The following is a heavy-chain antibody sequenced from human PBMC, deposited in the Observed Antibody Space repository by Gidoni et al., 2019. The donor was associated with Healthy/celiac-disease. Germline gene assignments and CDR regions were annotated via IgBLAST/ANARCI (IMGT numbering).Heavy chain of an antibody. V-gene: IGHV4-39*01. CDR3: ARHRAGSITMVRLGAFDI. D-gene: IGHD3-10*01. Sequence: QLQLQESGAGLVKPSETLSLTCTVSGGSISSSSYYWGWIRQPPGKGLEWIGSSYYSGSTYYNPSLKSRVTISVDTSKNQFSLKLSSVTAADTAVYYCARHRAGSITMVRLGAFDIWGQGTMVTVSS. CDR1: GGSISSSSYY. J-gene: IGHJ3*02. CDR2: SYYSGST.